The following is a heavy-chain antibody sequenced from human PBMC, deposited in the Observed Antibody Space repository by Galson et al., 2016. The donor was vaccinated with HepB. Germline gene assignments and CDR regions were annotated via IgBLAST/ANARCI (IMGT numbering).Heavy chain of an antibody. CDR3: ARDLGGSSCLDY. CDR2: IWYDGINK. J-gene: IGHJ4*02. V-gene: IGHV3-33*08. D-gene: IGHD6-6*01. Sequence: SLRLSCAASGFTFSTNWMHWVRQAPGKGLEWMAVIWYDGINKYYGDSVQGRFTISRDNSRNTLYLQMNSLRAEDTAVYYCARDLGGSSCLDYWGQGTLVTVSS. CDR1: GFTFSTNW.